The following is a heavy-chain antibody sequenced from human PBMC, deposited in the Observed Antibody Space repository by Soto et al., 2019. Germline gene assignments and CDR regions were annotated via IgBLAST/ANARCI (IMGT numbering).Heavy chain of an antibody. J-gene: IGHJ3*02. CDR3: ARSGEAFGAFDT. CDR2: INAGNGNT. CDR1: GYTFTSYA. D-gene: IGHD3-16*01. Sequence: GASVKVSCKASGYTFTSYAMHWVRQAPGQRLEWMGWINAGNGNTKYSQKFQGRVTITRDTSASTAYMELSSLRSEDTAVYYCARSGEAFGAFDTWGQGTMVTVSS. V-gene: IGHV1-3*01.